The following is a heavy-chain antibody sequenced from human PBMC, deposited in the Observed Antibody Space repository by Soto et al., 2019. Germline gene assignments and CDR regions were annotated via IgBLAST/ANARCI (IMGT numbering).Heavy chain of an antibody. J-gene: IGHJ4*02. Sequence: LEILSLTCNVSGGSISSNFWSWIRQSPGKGLEYIGYIYYSGTTNYNPSLKSRVTMSIDTSKSQLSLKLSSVTAADTAVYYCARHAAGGTYPLDYWGQGTLVTVSS. CDR2: IYYSGTT. CDR3: ARHAAGGTYPLDY. CDR1: GGSISSNF. V-gene: IGHV4-59*08. D-gene: IGHD1-26*01.